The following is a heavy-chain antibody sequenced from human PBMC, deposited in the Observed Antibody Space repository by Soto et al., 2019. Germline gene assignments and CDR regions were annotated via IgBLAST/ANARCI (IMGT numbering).Heavy chain of an antibody. CDR1: GFTFSSYA. J-gene: IGHJ3*02. CDR3: ASQTTDDAFDI. CDR2: ISYDGSNK. V-gene: IGHV3-30-3*01. Sequence: QVQLVESGGGVVQPVRSLRLSCAASGFTFSSYAMHWVRQAPGKGLEWVAVISYDGSNKYYADSVKGRFTISRDNSKNTLYLQMNSLRAEDTDVYYCASQTTDDAFDIWGQGTMVTVSS. D-gene: IGHD4-17*01.